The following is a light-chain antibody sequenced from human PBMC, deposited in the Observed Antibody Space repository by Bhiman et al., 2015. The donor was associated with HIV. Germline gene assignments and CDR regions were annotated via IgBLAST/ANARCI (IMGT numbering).Light chain of an antibody. CDR1: SSNIGAGYD. Sequence: QSVLTQPPSVSGAPGQRVTISCTGNSSNIGAGYDVHWYQQIPGTAPKLLIYANSNRPSGVPDRFSGSKSGTSASLAITGLQTEDEADYYCQSYDSSLTFYVFGTGTKVIVL. CDR2: ANS. J-gene: IGLJ1*01. CDR3: QSYDSSLTFYV. V-gene: IGLV1-40*01.